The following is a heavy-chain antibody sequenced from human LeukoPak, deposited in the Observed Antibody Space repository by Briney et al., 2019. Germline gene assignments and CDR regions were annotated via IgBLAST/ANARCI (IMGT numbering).Heavy chain of an antibody. CDR1: GASIRPSPAYY. D-gene: IGHD3-22*01. CDR2: ISYSGST. Sequence: SETLSLICTVSGASIRPSPAYYWGWIRQPPGKGLVWIGYISYSGSTNYNPSLKSRVTMSVDTSNNQFSLKLSSVTAADTAVYFCARATSGYYFDYWDQGTLVTVSS. J-gene: IGHJ4*02. V-gene: IGHV4-61*08. CDR3: ARATSGYYFDY.